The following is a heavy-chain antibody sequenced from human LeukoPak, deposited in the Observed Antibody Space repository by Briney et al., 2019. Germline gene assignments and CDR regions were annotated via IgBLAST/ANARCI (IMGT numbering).Heavy chain of an antibody. D-gene: IGHD2-2*01. V-gene: IGHV3-23*01. Sequence: GGSPRLSCAASGFTFSSYAMSWVRQAPGKGLEWISVISGSGGTTYYADSVKGRFTISRDNSKNTLYLQMNSLRAEDTAVYYCAKSHLLIVVVPAALDYWGQGTLVTVSS. CDR1: GFTFSSYA. CDR3: AKSHLLIVVVPAALDY. J-gene: IGHJ4*02. CDR2: ISGSGGTT.